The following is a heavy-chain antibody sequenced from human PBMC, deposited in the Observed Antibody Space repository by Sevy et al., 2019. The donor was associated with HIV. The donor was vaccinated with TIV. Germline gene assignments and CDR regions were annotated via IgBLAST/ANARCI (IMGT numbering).Heavy chain of an antibody. CDR2: MSPNSGKT. J-gene: IGHJ6*02. D-gene: IGHD4-17*01. CDR3: ARGPNGGHYRDYYYYYGMDV. CDR1: GYTFTNYD. Sequence: ASVKVSCKASGYTFTNYDINWVRQATGQGLEWMGWMSPNSGKTGYAQKFQGRVTVTRNTSISTAYMELSSLGSEDTAVYYCARGPNGGHYRDYYYYYGMDVWGQGTAVTVSS. V-gene: IGHV1-8*01.